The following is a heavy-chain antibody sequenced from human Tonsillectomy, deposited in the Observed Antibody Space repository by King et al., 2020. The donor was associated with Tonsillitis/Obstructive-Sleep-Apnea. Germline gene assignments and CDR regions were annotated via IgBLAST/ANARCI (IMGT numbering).Heavy chain of an antibody. V-gene: IGHV4-31*03. D-gene: IGHD4-17*01. CDR3: ARGTTVKSFDY. CDR1: GGSISSGGYY. CDR2: IYYSGST. J-gene: IGHJ4*02. Sequence: VQLQESGPGLVKPSQTLSLTCTVSGGSISSGGYYWSWIRQHPGKGLEWIGCIYYSGSTYYNPSLKSRLNLSVDTSKNQFSLKLSSVTPADTSVYYCARGTTVKSFDYWGQGTLVTVSS.